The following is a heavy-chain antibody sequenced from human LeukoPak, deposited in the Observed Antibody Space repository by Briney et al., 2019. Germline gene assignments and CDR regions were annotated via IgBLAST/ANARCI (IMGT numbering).Heavy chain of an antibody. CDR1: GFTFGDYA. D-gene: IGHD3-3*01. CDR2: IRSKAYGGTT. J-gene: IGHJ6*03. Sequence: GGSLRLSCTASGFTFGDYAMSWVRQAPGKGLEWVGFIRSKAYGGTTEYAASVKGRFTISRDDSKSIAYLQMNSLKTEDTAVYYCTRDPGRFLEWSPSAPLYYYYMDVWGKGTTVTVSS. CDR3: TRDPGRFLEWSPSAPLYYYYMDV. V-gene: IGHV3-49*04.